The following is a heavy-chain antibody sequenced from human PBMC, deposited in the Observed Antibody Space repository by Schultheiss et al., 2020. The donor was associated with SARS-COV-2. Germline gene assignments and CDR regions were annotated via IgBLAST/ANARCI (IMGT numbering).Heavy chain of an antibody. V-gene: IGHV3-13*01. D-gene: IGHD3-10*01. CDR1: GFTFSSYA. CDR2: IGTAGDT. CDR3: ARDEDGVFDY. Sequence: GGSLRLSCAASGFTFSSYAMSWVRQAPGKGLEWVSAIGTAGDTYYPGSVKGRFTISRENAKNSLYLQMNSLRAGDTAVYYCARDEDGVFDYWGQGTLVTVSS. J-gene: IGHJ4*02.